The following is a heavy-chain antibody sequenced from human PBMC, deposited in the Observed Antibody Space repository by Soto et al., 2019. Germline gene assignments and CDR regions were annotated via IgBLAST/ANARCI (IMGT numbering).Heavy chain of an antibody. V-gene: IGHV3-53*02. Sequence: EVQLVETGGGLIQPGGSLRLSCAASGFTVSSNYMSWVRQAPGKGLEWVSVIYSGGSTYYAASVKGRFTISRDNSKNTLYLQMNSVRAEDTAVYYCARGSWAAGTLAYWGQGNLVTVSS. CDR3: ARGSWAAGTLAY. J-gene: IGHJ4*02. D-gene: IGHD6-13*01. CDR1: GFTVSSNY. CDR2: IYSGGST.